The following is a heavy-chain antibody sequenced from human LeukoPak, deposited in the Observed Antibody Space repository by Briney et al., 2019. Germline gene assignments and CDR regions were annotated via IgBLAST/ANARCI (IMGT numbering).Heavy chain of an antibody. J-gene: IGHJ6*02. CDR3: ARLLSEHWTHYYHMDV. V-gene: IGHV4-39*07. Sequence: NTSETLSLTCTVSGGSISSSSYYWGWIRQPPGKGLEWIGSIYYSGSTYYNPSLKSRVTISVDTSKNQFSLKLNSVTAADTAVYYCARLLSEHWTHYYHMDVWGQGTTVTVSS. CDR2: IYYSGST. CDR1: GGSISSSSYY. D-gene: IGHD1-1*01.